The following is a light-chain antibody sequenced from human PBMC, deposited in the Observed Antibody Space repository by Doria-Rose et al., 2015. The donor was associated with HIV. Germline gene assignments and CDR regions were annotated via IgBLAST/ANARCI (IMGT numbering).Light chain of an antibody. V-gene: IGKV1-NL1*01. CDR1: QGIRNS. J-gene: IGKJ2*01. CDR3: QQYYSTPQT. CDR2: AAS. Sequence: DIQMTQSPSSLSASVGDRVTITCRASQGIRNSLAWYQQKPGKAPKLLVYAASTLESGVPSRFSGSGSGTDYALTISSLQPEDFATYYCQQYYSTPQTFGQGTKLEIK.